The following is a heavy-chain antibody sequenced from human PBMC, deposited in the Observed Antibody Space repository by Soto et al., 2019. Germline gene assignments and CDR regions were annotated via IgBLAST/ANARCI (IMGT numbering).Heavy chain of an antibody. CDR3: ARDSGWYRLDY. Sequence: PSETLSLTCAVYGGSFSGYYWSWIRQPPGKGLEWIGYVYHDGATNYNASLRSRATISVDTSKNQFSLNLNSVTAADTAVYYCARDSGWYRLDYWGRGTLVTVSS. D-gene: IGHD6-19*01. J-gene: IGHJ4*02. CDR2: VYHDGAT. V-gene: IGHV4-34*11. CDR1: GGSFSGYY.